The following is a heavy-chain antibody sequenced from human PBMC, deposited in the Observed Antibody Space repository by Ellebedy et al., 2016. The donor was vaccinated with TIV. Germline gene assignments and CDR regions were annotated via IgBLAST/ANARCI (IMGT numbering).Heavy chain of an antibody. J-gene: IGHJ3*02. Sequence: SETLSLXXAVYGGSFSGYYWSWIRQPPGKGLEWIGEINHSGSTNYNPSLKSRVTISVDTSKNQFSLKLSSVTAADTAVYYCARGHRSNIVVVVAARGAFDIWGQGTMVTVSS. CDR2: INHSGST. CDR1: GGSFSGYY. D-gene: IGHD2-15*01. CDR3: ARGHRSNIVVVVAARGAFDI. V-gene: IGHV4-34*01.